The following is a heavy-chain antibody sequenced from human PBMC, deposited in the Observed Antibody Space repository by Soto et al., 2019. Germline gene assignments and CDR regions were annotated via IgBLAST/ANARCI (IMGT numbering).Heavy chain of an antibody. V-gene: IGHV1-8*01. J-gene: IGHJ6*02. Sequence: ASVKVSCKASGYTFTSYDINWVRQATGQGLEWMGWMNPNSGNTGYAQKFQGRVTMTRNTSISTAYMELSSLRSEDTAVYYCARGYFSIGWSGNPGCYYGMDVWGQGTTVTVSS. CDR2: MNPNSGNT. D-gene: IGHD2-15*01. CDR1: GYTFTSYD. CDR3: ARGYFSIGWSGNPGCYYGMDV.